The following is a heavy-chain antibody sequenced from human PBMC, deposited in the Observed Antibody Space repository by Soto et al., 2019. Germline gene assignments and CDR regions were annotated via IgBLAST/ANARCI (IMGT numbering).Heavy chain of an antibody. Sequence: GGSLRLSCAASGFTFSSYWMSWVRQAPGKGLEWVANIKQDGSEKYYVDSVKGRFTISRDNAKNSLYLQMNSLRAEDTAVYYCAREGGSYYYGMDVWGQGTTVTVSS. CDR2: IKQDGSEK. CDR3: AREGGSYYYGMDV. D-gene: IGHD1-26*01. J-gene: IGHJ6*02. V-gene: IGHV3-7*05. CDR1: GFTFSSYW.